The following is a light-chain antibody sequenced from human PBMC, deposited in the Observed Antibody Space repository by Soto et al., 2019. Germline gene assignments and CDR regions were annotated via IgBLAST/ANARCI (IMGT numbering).Light chain of an antibody. CDR3: SSYTSSSTPYV. Sequence: QSALTQPASVSGSPGQSITISCAGTSSDIGGYNYVSWYQQHPGKAPKVMIYEVSNRPSGVSNRFSGSKSGNTASLTISGLQAEDEDDYYCSSYTSSSTPYVFGSGTKLTVL. J-gene: IGLJ1*01. CDR1: SSDIGGYNY. V-gene: IGLV2-14*01. CDR2: EVS.